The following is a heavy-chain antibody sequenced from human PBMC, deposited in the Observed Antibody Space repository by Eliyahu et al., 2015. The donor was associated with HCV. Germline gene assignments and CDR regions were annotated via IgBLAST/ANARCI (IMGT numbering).Heavy chain of an antibody. CDR1: GFTFSSYS. Sequence: EVQLVESGGGLVKPGGSLRLSCAASGFTFSSYSMNWVRQAPGKGLEWVSSISSSSSYIYYADSVKGRFTISRDNAKNSLYLQMNSLRAEDTAVYYCARPPRSSSWYMIDYWGQGTLVTVSS. D-gene: IGHD6-13*01. CDR2: ISSSSSYI. CDR3: ARPPRSSSWYMIDY. V-gene: IGHV3-21*01. J-gene: IGHJ4*02.